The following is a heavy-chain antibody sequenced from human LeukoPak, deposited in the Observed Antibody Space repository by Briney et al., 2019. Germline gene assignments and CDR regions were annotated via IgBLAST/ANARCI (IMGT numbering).Heavy chain of an antibody. D-gene: IGHD6-19*01. V-gene: IGHV3-21*01. CDR1: GFTFSSYS. Sequence: GGSLRLSCAASGFTFSSYSMNWVRQAPGEGLEWFSSISSSSIYIYYADSVKGRFTISRDNAKNSLYLQMNSLRAEDTAVYYCARASSGWYGNFDYWGQGTLVTVSS. CDR3: ARASSGWYGNFDY. CDR2: ISSSSIYI. J-gene: IGHJ4*02.